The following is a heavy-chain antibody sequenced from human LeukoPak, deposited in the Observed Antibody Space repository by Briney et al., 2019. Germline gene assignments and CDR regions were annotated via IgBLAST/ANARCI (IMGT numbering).Heavy chain of an antibody. CDR3: GRLALTPWYFDL. J-gene: IGHJ2*01. Sequence: PGGSLRLSCAASGFTVSSNYMSWVRQAPGKGLEWVSVIYSGGSTYYADSVKGRFTISRDNSKNTLYLQMNSLRADDTAVYYCGRLALTPWYFDLWGRGTLVTVSS. CDR2: IYSGGST. D-gene: IGHD5-12*01. CDR1: GFTVSSNY. V-gene: IGHV3-66*01.